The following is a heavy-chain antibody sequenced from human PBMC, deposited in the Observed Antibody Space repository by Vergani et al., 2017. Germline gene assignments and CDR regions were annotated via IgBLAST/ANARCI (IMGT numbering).Heavy chain of an antibody. J-gene: IGHJ5*02. V-gene: IGHV3-43*01. D-gene: IGHD6-13*01. CDR2: ISWDGGST. CDR3: ARGHIAAAGTTWFDP. Sequence: EVQLVESGGVVVQPWGSLRLSCAASGFTLDDYTMHWVRQAPGKGLEWVSLISWDGGSTYHADSVKGRFTISRDNSKNSLYLQMNSLRTEDTSLYYCARGHIAAAGTTWFDPWGQGTLVTVSS. CDR1: GFTLDDYT.